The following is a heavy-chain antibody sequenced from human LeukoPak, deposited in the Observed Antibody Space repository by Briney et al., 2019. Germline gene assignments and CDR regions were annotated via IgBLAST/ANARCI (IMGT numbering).Heavy chain of an antibody. J-gene: IGHJ4*02. CDR3: ARGYSNYEN. V-gene: IGHV3-33*01. CDR1: GFTFSSYG. CDR2: IWYDGSNK. Sequence: GRSLRLSCAASGFTFSSYGMHWVRQAPGKGLEWVAVIWYDGSNKYYADSVKGRFTISRDNAKNSLYLQMNSLRAEDTAVYYCARGYSNYENWGQGTLVTVSS. D-gene: IGHD4-11*01.